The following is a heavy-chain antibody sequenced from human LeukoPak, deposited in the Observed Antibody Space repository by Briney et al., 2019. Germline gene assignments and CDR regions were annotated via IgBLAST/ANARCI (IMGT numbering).Heavy chain of an antibody. V-gene: IGHV3-74*01. CDR2: INSDGSST. Sequence: GGSLRLSCAASGFTFSSYCMHWVRQAPGKGLVWVSRINSDGSSTRYADSVKGRFTISRDNAKNTLYLQMDSLRVEDTAIYYCTREESDGSPDYWGQGTLVTVSS. J-gene: IGHJ4*02. CDR3: TREESDGSPDY. CDR1: GFTFSSYC. D-gene: IGHD2-15*01.